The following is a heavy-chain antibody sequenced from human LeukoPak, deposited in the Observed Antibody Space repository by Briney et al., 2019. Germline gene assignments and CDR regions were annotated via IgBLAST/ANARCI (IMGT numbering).Heavy chain of an antibody. D-gene: IGHD3-9*01. CDR3: ASTLDDAFDI. CDR1: GFTVSSNY. V-gene: IGHV3-53*01. CDR2: IYSGGST. J-gene: IGHJ3*02. Sequence: GGSLRLSCAASGFTVSSNYTSWVRQAPGKGLEWVSVIYSGGSTYYADSVKGRFTISRDNSKNTLYLQMNSLRAEDTAVYYCASTLDDAFDIWGQGTMVTVSS.